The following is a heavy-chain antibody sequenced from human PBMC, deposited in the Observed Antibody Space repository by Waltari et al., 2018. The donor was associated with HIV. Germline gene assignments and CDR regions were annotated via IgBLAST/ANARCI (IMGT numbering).Heavy chain of an antibody. CDR2: INPSGGST. CDR3: ARRVTHWDDYGAQGDY. J-gene: IGHJ4*02. D-gene: IGHD4-17*01. V-gene: IGHV1-46*01. Sequence: QVQLVQSGAEVKKPGASVKVSCKASGYTFTSYYMHWVRQAPGQGLEWMGIINPSGGSTSYAQKFQGRVTMTRDTSTSTVYMELSSLRSEDTAVYYCARRVTHWDDYGAQGDYWGQGTLVTVSS. CDR1: GYTFTSYY.